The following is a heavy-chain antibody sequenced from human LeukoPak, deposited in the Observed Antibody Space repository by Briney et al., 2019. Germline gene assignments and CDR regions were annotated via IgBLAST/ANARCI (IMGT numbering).Heavy chain of an antibody. J-gene: IGHJ1*01. D-gene: IGHD5-12*01. V-gene: IGHV3-48*03. CDR2: ISPDGSTI. CDR1: GFTFSSYE. CDR3: ARDRYALQY. Sequence: GGSLRLSCAASGFTFSSYEMKWVRQAPGKGLGWISYISPDGSTIDYADSVKGRFTISRDNAENSLYLQMNSLRDEDTAVYYCARDRYALQYWGQGTLVTVSS.